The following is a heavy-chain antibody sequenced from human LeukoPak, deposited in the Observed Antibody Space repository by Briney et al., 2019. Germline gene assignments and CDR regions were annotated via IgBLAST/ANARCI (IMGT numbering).Heavy chain of an antibody. V-gene: IGHV3-74*01. J-gene: IGHJ4*02. CDR3: AKEIFSGLLYIDY. CDR2: FNSDGRSA. D-gene: IGHD5-12*01. Sequence: GGSLRLSCAASGFTFSTYWMHWVRQAPGKGLVWVSRFNSDGRSAYYADSVKGRFTISRDNAKNTLYLQMNSLRPEDMAVYYCAKEIFSGLLYIDYWGQGTLVTVSS. CDR1: GFTFSTYW.